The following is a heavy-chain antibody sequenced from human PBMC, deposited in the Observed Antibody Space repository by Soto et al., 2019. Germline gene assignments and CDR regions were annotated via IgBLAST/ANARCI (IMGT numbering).Heavy chain of an antibody. J-gene: IGHJ5*02. CDR3: ARAAATMVRGNWFDP. CDR1: GCSISSGGYY. D-gene: IGHD3-10*01. Sequence: SATLSLTCTVSGCSISSGGYYWSWIRQHPGKGLEWIGYIYYSGSTYYNPSLKSRVTISVDTSKNQFSLKLSSVTAADTAVYYCARAAATMVRGNWFDPWGQGTLVTVSS. CDR2: IYYSGST. V-gene: IGHV4-31*03.